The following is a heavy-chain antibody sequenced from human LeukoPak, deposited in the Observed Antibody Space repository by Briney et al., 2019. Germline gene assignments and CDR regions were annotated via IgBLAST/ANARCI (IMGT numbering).Heavy chain of an antibody. CDR3: ERKQTGTMYDA. CDR1: GGSISSSSDY. D-gene: IGHD1-7*01. J-gene: IGHJ5*02. V-gene: IGHV4-39*07. Sequence: PSETLSLTCIVPGGSISSSSDYWAWIRQSPGKGLEWIGTFSSGGSASYDTSHTSRVSISRDTSDNQFSLRLYSVTAADTAVYYCERKQTGTMYDAWGQGTQVTVSS. CDR2: FSSGGSA.